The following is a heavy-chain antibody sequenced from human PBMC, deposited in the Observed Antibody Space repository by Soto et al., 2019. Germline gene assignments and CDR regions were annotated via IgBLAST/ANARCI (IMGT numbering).Heavy chain of an antibody. Sequence: VGSLRLSCAASGFTFSSYAMHWVRQAPGKGLEWVAVISYDGSNKYYADSVKGRFTISRDNSKNTLYLQMNSLRAEDTAVYYCARDPYDILNGWFDPWGQGTLVTVSS. CDR1: GFTFSSYA. CDR3: ARDPYDILNGWFDP. J-gene: IGHJ5*02. D-gene: IGHD3-9*01. CDR2: ISYDGSNK. V-gene: IGHV3-30-3*01.